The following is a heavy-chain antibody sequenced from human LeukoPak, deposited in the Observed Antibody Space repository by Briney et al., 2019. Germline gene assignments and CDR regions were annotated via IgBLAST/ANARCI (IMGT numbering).Heavy chain of an antibody. D-gene: IGHD4-23*01. CDR1: GGTFSGYA. CDR2: IIPIFGTA. Sequence: ASVKVSCKASGGTFSGYAISWVRQAPGQGLEWMGGIIPIFGTANYAQKFQGRVTITADESTSTAYMELSSLRSEDTAVYYCARDVRYGGNPNEDYWGQGTLVTVSS. V-gene: IGHV1-69*13. CDR3: ARDVRYGGNPNEDY. J-gene: IGHJ4*02.